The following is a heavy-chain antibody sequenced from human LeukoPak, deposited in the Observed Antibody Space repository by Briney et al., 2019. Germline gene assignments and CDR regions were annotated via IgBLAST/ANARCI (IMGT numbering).Heavy chain of an antibody. V-gene: IGHV7-4-1*02. Sequence: ASVKVSCKASGYSFTTFAMNWVRQAPGQGLEWMGWINTNTGNPTYAQTLTGRFVFSLDTSVTTTFLESSSLKAEDTAIHRCAMSFLIQQSSDFWGQGTLVTVSS. CDR3: AMSFLIQQSSDF. CDR1: GYSFTTFA. D-gene: IGHD5-18*01. CDR2: INTNTGNP. J-gene: IGHJ4*02.